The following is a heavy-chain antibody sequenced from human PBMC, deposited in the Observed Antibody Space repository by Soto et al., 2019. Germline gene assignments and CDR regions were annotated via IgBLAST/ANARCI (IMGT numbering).Heavy chain of an antibody. CDR3: ARVGITGTIDY. CDR1: GGSFSSYS. J-gene: IGHJ4*02. V-gene: IGHV4-59*01. CDR2: IYYSGST. Sequence: PXETLDLTCTVSGGSFSSYSWSWIRQPPGKGLEWIGYIYYSGSTNYNPSLKSRVTISVDTSKNQLSLKLSSVTAADTAVYYCARVGITGTIDYWGQGTLVTVSS. D-gene: IGHD1-7*01.